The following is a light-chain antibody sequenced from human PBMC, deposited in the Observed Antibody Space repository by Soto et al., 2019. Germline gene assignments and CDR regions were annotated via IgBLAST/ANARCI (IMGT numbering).Light chain of an antibody. CDR3: QQYYSYAWT. J-gene: IGKJ1*01. CDR2: AAS. Sequence: AIRMTQSPSSFSASTGDRVTITCRASQGISSYLAWYQQKPGKAPKLLIYAASTLQSGVPSRFSGSGSGTDFTLTISWLQSEDFATYYCQQYYSYAWTFGQGTKVEIK. CDR1: QGISSY. V-gene: IGKV1-8*01.